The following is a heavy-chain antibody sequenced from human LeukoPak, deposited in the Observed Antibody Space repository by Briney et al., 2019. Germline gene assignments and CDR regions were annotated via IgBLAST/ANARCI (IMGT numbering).Heavy chain of an antibody. V-gene: IGHV4-59*08. J-gene: IGHJ4*02. CDR1: GGSISSYY. D-gene: IGHD6-13*01. CDR2: IYSSGIT. CDR3: ARHLSSSWNFDY. Sequence: PSETLSLTCTVSGGSISSYYWSWIRQPPGKGLEWIGYIYSSGITNYNPSLTSRLTISVDTSSNQFSLDLRSMTAADTAVYYCARHLSSSWNFDYWGRGTLVTVSS.